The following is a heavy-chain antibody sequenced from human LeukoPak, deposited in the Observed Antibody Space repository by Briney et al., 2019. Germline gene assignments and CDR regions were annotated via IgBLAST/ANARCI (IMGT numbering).Heavy chain of an antibody. CDR2: IIPILGIA. J-gene: IGHJ3*02. CDR1: RGTFSSYT. Sequence: GASVKVSCKASRGTFSSYTISWVRQAPGQGLEWMGRIIPILGIANYAQKFQGRVTITADKSTSTAYMELSSLRSEDTAVYYCAGDGRIQLWFGAGDAFDIWGQGTMVTVSS. V-gene: IGHV1-69*04. D-gene: IGHD5-18*01. CDR3: AGDGRIQLWFGAGDAFDI.